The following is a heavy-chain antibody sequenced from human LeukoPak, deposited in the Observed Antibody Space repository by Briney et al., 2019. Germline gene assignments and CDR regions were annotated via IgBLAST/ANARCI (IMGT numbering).Heavy chain of an antibody. Sequence: GGSLRLSCAASGLTVSGNYMSWVRQAPGKGLEWVSVIYSGGSTYYADSVKGRFTISRDNSKNTLYLQMNSLRAEDTAVYYCAKASQIAEEGWFDPWGQGTLVTVSS. V-gene: IGHV3-66*01. J-gene: IGHJ5*02. D-gene: IGHD6-13*01. CDR2: IYSGGST. CDR3: AKASQIAEEGWFDP. CDR1: GLTVSGNY.